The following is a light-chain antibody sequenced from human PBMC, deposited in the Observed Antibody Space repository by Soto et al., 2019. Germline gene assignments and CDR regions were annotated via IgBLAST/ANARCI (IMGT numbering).Light chain of an antibody. Sequence: QSPRSEPPSASVSPEQSVAISCTGTSRDGGGQNYVSWYQQHPGKAPKLIIYAVTERPSGVPDRFSGSKSGNTASLTVSGLQTEDEADYYCSSHAGNNNYVFGTGTKVTVL. CDR2: AVT. CDR1: SRDGGGQNY. V-gene: IGLV2-8*01. CDR3: SSHAGNNNYV. J-gene: IGLJ1*01.